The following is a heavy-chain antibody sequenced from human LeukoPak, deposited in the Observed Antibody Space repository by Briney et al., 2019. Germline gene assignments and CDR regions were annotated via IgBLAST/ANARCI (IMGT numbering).Heavy chain of an antibody. CDR1: GFTFSSYA. Sequence: GGSLRLSCAASGFTFSSYAMHWVRQAPGKGLEWVSAFSGSGGSTYYADSVKGWSTISRDNSKNTLYLQMNSLRAEDTAIYYCAKSGSTIWNYWGQGTLVTVSS. V-gene: IGHV3-23*01. D-gene: IGHD2-2*01. J-gene: IGHJ4*02. CDR3: AKSGSTIWNY. CDR2: FSGSGGST.